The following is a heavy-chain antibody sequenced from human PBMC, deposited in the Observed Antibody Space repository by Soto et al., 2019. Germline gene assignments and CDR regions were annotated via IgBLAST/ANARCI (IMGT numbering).Heavy chain of an antibody. CDR3: ARQVVGYCSGGSCTPFDY. CDR1: GYSFTGYW. J-gene: IGHJ4*02. D-gene: IGHD2-15*01. V-gene: IGHV5-10-1*01. Sequence: EVQLVQSEAEVKKPGESLRISCKGSGYSFTGYWISWVRQMPGKGLEWMGRIDPSDSYTNYSPSFQGLVTISADKSISTAYLQWSSLKASDTAMYYCARQVVGYCSGGSCTPFDYWGQGTLVTVSS. CDR2: IDPSDSYT.